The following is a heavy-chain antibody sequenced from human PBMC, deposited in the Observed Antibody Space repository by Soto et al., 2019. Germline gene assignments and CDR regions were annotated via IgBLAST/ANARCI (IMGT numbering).Heavy chain of an antibody. CDR1: GVTRIIYA. Sequence: WWSXRLSCASSGVTRIIYAMNWFRHAPGKGLELVSSISGNYGSTYYADSVKGRFTISRDNSKNTLYLQMNSLRADDADVYYCGEVDGQLGHWGQGTLVTVSS. D-gene: IGHD6-19*01. CDR2: ISGNYGST. CDR3: GEVDGQLGH. V-gene: IGHV3-23*01. J-gene: IGHJ4*02.